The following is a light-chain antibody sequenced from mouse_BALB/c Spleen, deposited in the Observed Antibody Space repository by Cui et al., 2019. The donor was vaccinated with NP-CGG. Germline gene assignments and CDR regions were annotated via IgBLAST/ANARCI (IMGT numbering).Light chain of an antibody. CDR2: GIN. CDR3: ALWYSNHWV. Sequence: QAVVTQESALTTSHGETVTLTCRSTIGAVTTSNYANWVQEKPDHLFTGLIGGINNRAPGVPARFSGSLIGDKAALTITGAQTEDEAIYFCALWYSNHWVFGGGTKLTVL. J-gene: IGLJ1*01. CDR1: IGAVTTSNY. V-gene: IGLV1*01.